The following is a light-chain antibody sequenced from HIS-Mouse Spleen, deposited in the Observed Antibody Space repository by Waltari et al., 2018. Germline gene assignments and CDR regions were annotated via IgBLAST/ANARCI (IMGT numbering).Light chain of an antibody. J-gene: IGLJ2*01. CDR3: NSRDSSGNHLV. CDR1: SLRSYY. CDR2: GKN. Sequence: SSELTQDPAVSVALGQTVRITCQGDSLRSYYASWYQQKPGQAPVLVMYGKNNRPQGIPDRFSGSSSGNTASLTITGAQAEDEADYYCNSRDSSGNHLVFGGGTKLTVL. V-gene: IGLV3-19*01.